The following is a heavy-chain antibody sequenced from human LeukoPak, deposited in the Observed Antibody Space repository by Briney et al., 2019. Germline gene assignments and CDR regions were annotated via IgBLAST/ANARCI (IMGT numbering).Heavy chain of an antibody. V-gene: IGHV1-69*05. J-gene: IGHJ6*03. Sequence: SVKVSCKASGGTFSGYAISWVRQAPGQGLEWMGRIIPIFGTANYAQKFQGRVTITTDESTSTAYMELSRLRSEDTAVYYCARIIAVAPHYYMDVWGKGTTVTVSS. CDR1: GGTFSGYA. CDR2: IIPIFGTA. D-gene: IGHD6-19*01. CDR3: ARIIAVAPHYYMDV.